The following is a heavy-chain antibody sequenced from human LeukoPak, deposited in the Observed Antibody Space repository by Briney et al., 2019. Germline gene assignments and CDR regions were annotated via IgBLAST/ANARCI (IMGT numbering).Heavy chain of an antibody. CDR1: GYTFSSYE. CDR2: MHPNSGKT. Sequence: ASVKVSCKASGYTFSSYEINWVRQAPGQGLEWVGWMHPNSGKTGYAQKFQGRVTMTSDTSIGTAFMELSSPRSDDTAIFYCARGHYGGNRYFDNWGQGTLVTVSS. D-gene: IGHD4-23*01. CDR3: ARGHYGGNRYFDN. J-gene: IGHJ4*02. V-gene: IGHV1-8*01.